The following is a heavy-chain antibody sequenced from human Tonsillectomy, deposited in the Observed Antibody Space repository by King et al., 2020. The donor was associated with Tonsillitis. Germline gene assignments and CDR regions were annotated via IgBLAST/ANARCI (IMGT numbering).Heavy chain of an antibody. Sequence: VQLVESGGGLVKPGGSLRLSCVASEFTFSDYRMNWVRQAPGQGLEWVSSISSDRPYIYYADSVKGRFTISRDNANNSLFLQMNSLRPEDTAVYYCVRGGEGFCSGGSCPPDYWGQGTLVTVSS. CDR1: EFTFSDYR. V-gene: IGHV3-21*01. CDR3: VRGGEGFCSGGSCPPDY. J-gene: IGHJ4*02. CDR2: ISSDRPYI. D-gene: IGHD2-15*01.